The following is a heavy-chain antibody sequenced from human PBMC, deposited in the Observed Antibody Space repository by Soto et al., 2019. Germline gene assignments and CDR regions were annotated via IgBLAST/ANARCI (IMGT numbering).Heavy chain of an antibody. CDR1: GGSISSYY. J-gene: IGHJ5*02. V-gene: IGHV4-59*12. CDR3: ARERPDGARLDP. D-gene: IGHD6-6*01. CDR2: ICYSGST. Sequence: PSETLSLTCTVSGGSISSYYWSWVRQPPGKGLEWIAYICYSGSTYYNPSLKSRVTISVDTSKNQFSLKLSSVTAADTAVYYCARERPDGARLDPWGQGTLVTVSS.